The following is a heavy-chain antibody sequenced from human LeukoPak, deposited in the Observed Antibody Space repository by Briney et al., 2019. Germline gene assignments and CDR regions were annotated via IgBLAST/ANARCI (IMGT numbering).Heavy chain of an antibody. Sequence: SVKVSCKASGGTFSSYAISWVRQAPGQGLEWMGGIIPIFGTANYAQKFQGRVTITADESTSTAYMELSSLRSEDTAVYYCATNPGWLQSYWYFDLWGRGTLVTVSS. CDR3: ATNPGWLQSYWYFDL. D-gene: IGHD5-24*01. CDR1: GGTFSSYA. CDR2: IIPIFGTA. V-gene: IGHV1-69*01. J-gene: IGHJ2*01.